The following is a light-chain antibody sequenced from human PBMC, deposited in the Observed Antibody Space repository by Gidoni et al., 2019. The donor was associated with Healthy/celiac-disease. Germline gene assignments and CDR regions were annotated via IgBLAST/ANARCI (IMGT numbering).Light chain of an antibody. CDR2: GAS. J-gene: IGKJ2*01. V-gene: IGKV3-20*01. CDR1: QSVSSSY. CDR3: QQYGSF. Sequence: ELVLTQSPGTLSLSPGDRATPACRASQSVSSSYVAWYQQKPGQAPRLLIYGASSRAPGIPDRFSGSGSGTDFTLTISRLEPEDFAVYYCQQYGSFFGQGTKLEIK.